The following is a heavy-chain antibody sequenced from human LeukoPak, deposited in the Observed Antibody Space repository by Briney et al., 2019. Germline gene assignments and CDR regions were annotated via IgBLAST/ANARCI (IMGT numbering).Heavy chain of an antibody. CDR2: INPDSGVT. CDR3: ARDGTFDI. Sequence: GASVKVSCKASGYTFTDYYMHWVRQAPGQGLEWMGWINPDSGVTNYPQKFQGRVTMTRDTSSSTAYMELIRLRSDDTAVYYCARDGTFDIWGQETMVTVSS. J-gene: IGHJ3*02. V-gene: IGHV1-2*02. D-gene: IGHD2-15*01. CDR1: GYTFTDYY.